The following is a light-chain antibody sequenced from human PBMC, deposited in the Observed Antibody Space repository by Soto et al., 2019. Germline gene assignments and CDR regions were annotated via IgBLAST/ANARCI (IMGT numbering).Light chain of an antibody. CDR2: DVN. Sequence: QSVLTQPRSVSGSPGQSVTISCTGTSSDVGGYNYVSWYQQHPDKAPKLMIYDVNKRPSGVPDRFSGSKSGNTASLTISGLQAEDEADYYCSSYAGSYTFVFATGTKVTVL. V-gene: IGLV2-11*01. CDR3: SSYAGSYTFV. J-gene: IGLJ1*01. CDR1: SSDVGGYNY.